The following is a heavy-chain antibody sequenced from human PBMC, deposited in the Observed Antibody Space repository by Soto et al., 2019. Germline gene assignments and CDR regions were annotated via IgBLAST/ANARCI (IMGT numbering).Heavy chain of an antibody. V-gene: IGHV1-3*01. CDR2: INAGNGNT. CDR3: ARDSGGMDV. Sequence: ASVKVSCKTSGYTFTSYALHWVRQAPGQRLEWMGWINAGNGNTKYSQKSQGRVIITRDTSASTAYMELRSLRSEDTAVYYCARDSGGMDVWGQGTTVTVSS. CDR1: GYTFTSYA. J-gene: IGHJ6*02.